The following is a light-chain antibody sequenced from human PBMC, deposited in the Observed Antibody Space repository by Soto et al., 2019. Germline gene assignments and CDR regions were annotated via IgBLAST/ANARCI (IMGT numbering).Light chain of an antibody. CDR1: QSVSTY. V-gene: IGKV3-11*01. CDR3: QQRSNWPRSIT. J-gene: IGKJ5*01. CDR2: DAS. Sequence: EIVLPQSPATLSLSPGERATLAFMASQSVSTYLAWYQQKPGQAPRLLIYDASNRATGIPARFSGSGSGTDFTLTISSLEPDDFAVYYCQQRSNWPRSITFGQGTRLEI.